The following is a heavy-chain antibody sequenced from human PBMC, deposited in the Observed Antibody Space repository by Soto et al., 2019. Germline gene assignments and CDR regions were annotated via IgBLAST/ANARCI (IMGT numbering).Heavy chain of an antibody. CDR3: AKDLGDGGDFRSYYYYGMDV. CDR1: GFTFSSYG. D-gene: IGHD2-21*02. J-gene: IGHJ6*02. V-gene: IGHV3-30*18. Sequence: QVQLVESGGGVVQPGRSLRLSCAASGFTFSSYGMHWVRQAPGKGLEWVAVISYDGSNKYYADSVKGRFTISRDNSKNTLYLQMNSLRAEDTAVYYCAKDLGDGGDFRSYYYYGMDVWGQGTTVTVSS. CDR2: ISYDGSNK.